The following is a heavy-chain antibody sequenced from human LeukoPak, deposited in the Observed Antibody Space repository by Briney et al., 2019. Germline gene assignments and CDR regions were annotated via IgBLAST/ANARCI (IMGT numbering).Heavy chain of an antibody. V-gene: IGHV3-74*01. D-gene: IGHD2/OR15-2a*01. CDR3: AREPRGVLRRAFDI. Sequence: PGGSLRLSCAASGFTFDDYGMSWVRHAPGKGLVWVSRINSDGSSTSYADSVKGRFTISRDNAKNTLYLQMNSLRAEDTAVYYCAREPRGVLRRAFDIWGQGTMVTVSS. CDR1: GFTFDDYG. CDR2: INSDGSST. J-gene: IGHJ3*02.